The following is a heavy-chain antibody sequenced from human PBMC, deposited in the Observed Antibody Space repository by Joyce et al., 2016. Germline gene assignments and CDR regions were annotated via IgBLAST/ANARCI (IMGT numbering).Heavy chain of an antibody. J-gene: IGHJ3*02. CDR2: ISKDGGKK. CDR3: VNAAWGGTSLEQFDI. V-gene: IGHV3-30*18. Sequence: QLVESGGGVVQPGRSLRLSCAASGFTFSNYDIHWVRQAPGKGLEWVAVISKDGGKKDYLGSVKGRFTISRDNSKNMLFLQMNSLRAEDTAVYYCVNAAWGGTSLEQFDIWGQGTMVIVSS. D-gene: IGHD2-15*01. CDR1: GFTFSNYD.